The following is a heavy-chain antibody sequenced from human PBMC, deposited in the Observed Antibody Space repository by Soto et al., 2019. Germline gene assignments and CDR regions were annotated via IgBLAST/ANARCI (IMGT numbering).Heavy chain of an antibody. J-gene: IGHJ4*02. V-gene: IGHV1-46*01. D-gene: IGHD6-19*01. Sequence: ASVKVSCKAPGYTFTSYYMHWVRQAPGQGLEWMGIINPSGGSTSYAQKFQGRVTMTRDTSTSTVYMELSSLRSEDTAVYFCSCVFYPNPYSSGWSFAYWGQGTLVTVSS. CDR3: SCVFYPNPYSSGWSFAY. CDR1: GYTFTSYY. CDR2: INPSGGST.